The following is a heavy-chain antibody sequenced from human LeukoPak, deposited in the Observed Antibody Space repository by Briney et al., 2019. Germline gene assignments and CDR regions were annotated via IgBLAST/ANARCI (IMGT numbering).Heavy chain of an antibody. V-gene: IGHV1-46*01. J-gene: IGHJ4*02. CDR3: AKNVRDTGTFDY. CDR2: IYPRDGNT. Sequence: ASVKVSCKASGYTFTSNYIHWVRQAPGQGLEWMGMIYPRDGNTGYAQRFQGRVTMTRDTSISTAYMELNSLTSEDTAVYYCAKNVRDTGTFDYWGQGTLVTVSS. CDR1: GYTFTSNY. D-gene: IGHD5-18*01.